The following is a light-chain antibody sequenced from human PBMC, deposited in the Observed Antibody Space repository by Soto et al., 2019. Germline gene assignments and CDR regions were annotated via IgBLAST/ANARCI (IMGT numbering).Light chain of an antibody. V-gene: IGKV1-9*01. Sequence: DIHLTQSPSSLSASVGDRVTITCRASQAITNNLAWYQQKPGNPHKLLIYEEYTLHGGVQSRFSGRKVGTQFILTIDSLQPGDFATYYCQQVKSYPRTVGGGTKVDNK. J-gene: IGKJ4*01. CDR3: QQVKSYPRT. CDR2: EEY. CDR1: QAITNN.